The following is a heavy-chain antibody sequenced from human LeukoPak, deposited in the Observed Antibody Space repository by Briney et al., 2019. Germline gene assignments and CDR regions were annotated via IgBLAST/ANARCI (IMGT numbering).Heavy chain of an antibody. CDR1: GFTFSSYA. V-gene: IGHV3-30-3*01. Sequence: GGSLRLSCAASGFTFSSYAMHWVRQAPGKGLEWVAVISYDGSNKYYADSVKGRFTISRDNAKNSLYLQMNSLRAEDTAVYYCARVTEYYGMDVWGQGTTVTVSS. J-gene: IGHJ6*02. CDR3: ARVTEYYGMDV. CDR2: ISYDGSNK.